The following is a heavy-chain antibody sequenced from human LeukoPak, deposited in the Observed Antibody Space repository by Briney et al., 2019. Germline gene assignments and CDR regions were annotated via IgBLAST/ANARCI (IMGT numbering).Heavy chain of an antibody. CDR1: GFTVSSNY. D-gene: IGHD2-15*01. Sequence: PGGSLRLSCAASGFTVSSNYMSWVRQAPGKGLEWVSLIYSGGSTYYADSVKGRFTISRDNSKNTLYLQMNSLRAEDTAVYYCAKDPGYCSGGSCYAFDYWGQGTLVTVSS. V-gene: IGHV3-53*05. CDR2: IYSGGST. CDR3: AKDPGYCSGGSCYAFDY. J-gene: IGHJ4*02.